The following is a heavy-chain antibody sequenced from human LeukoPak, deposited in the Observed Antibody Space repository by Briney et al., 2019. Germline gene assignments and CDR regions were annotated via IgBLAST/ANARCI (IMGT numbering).Heavy chain of an antibody. Sequence: ASVTVSCKASGYTFTSYGISWVRQAPGQGLEWMGWISAYNGNTNYAQKLQGRVTMATDTSTSTAYMELRSLRSDDTAVYYCAREAYGDYVPGYWGQGTLVTVSS. D-gene: IGHD4-17*01. V-gene: IGHV1-18*01. J-gene: IGHJ4*02. CDR1: GYTFTSYG. CDR2: ISAYNGNT. CDR3: AREAYGDYVPGY.